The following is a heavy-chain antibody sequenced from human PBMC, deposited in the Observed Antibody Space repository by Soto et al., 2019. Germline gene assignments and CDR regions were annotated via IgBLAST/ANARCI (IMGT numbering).Heavy chain of an antibody. V-gene: IGHV3-49*04. CDR3: TRDPLDYYDSSGYYRPPH. CDR2: IRSKAYGGTT. Sequence: GGSLRLSCAASGFTVSSNYMSWVRQAPGKGLERVGFIRSKAYGGTTEYAASVKGRFTISRDDSKSIAYLQMNSLKTEDTAVYYCTRDPLDYYDSSGYYRPPHWGQGTLVTVSS. J-gene: IGHJ4*02. CDR1: GFTVSSNY. D-gene: IGHD3-22*01.